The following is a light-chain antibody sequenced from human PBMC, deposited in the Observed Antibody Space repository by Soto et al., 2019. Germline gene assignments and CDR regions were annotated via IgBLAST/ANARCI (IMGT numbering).Light chain of an antibody. Sequence: DIQLTQSPSFLSASVGDRVTITCRASQDIGSFVAWYQQKSGKAPKLLIYAASSLHSGVPSRFSGSGSGTEFTLTISSLQPEDFATYYCQQLNTYLPLTFGGGTKVDIK. CDR1: QDIGSF. CDR3: QQLNTYLPLT. J-gene: IGKJ4*01. CDR2: AAS. V-gene: IGKV1-9*01.